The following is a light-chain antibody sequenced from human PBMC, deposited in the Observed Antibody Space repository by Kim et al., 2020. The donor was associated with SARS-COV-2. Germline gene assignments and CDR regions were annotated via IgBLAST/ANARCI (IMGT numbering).Light chain of an antibody. CDR3: QSYDSSNHVV. Sequence: KTVTIPCTRSGGSIASTYVQWYQQRPGSAPTTVIYEDNQRPSGVPDRFSGSIDSSSNSASLTISGLKTEDEADYYCQSYDSSNHVVFGGGTQLTVL. CDR2: EDN. J-gene: IGLJ2*01. V-gene: IGLV6-57*03. CDR1: GGSIASTY.